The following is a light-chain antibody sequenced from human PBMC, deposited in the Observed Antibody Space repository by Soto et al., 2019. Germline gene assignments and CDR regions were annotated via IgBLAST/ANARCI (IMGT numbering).Light chain of an antibody. CDR3: CSYAGSYTYV. CDR1: SIDVGGYDY. CDR2: DVT. V-gene: IGLV2-11*01. J-gene: IGLJ1*01. Sequence: QSALTQPRSVSGSPGQSVTISCTGTSIDVGGYDYVSWYQQHPGKAPKLMICDVTKRPSGVPDRFSGSKSGNTASLTISGLQADDEADYYCCSYAGSYTYVFGTGTKLTVL.